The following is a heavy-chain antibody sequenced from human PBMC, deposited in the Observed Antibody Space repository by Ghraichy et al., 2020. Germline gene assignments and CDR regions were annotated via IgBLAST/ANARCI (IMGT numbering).Heavy chain of an antibody. V-gene: IGHV3-15*01. CDR3: TTIAVAYRYYYYGMDV. J-gene: IGHJ6*02. Sequence: GGSLRLSCAASGFTFSNAWMSWVRQAPGKGLEWVDRIKSKTDGGTTDYAAPVKGRFTISRDDSKNTLYLQMNSLKTEDTAVYYCTTIAVAYRYYYYGMDVWGQGTTVTVSS. CDR2: IKSKTDGGTT. D-gene: IGHD6-19*01. CDR1: GFTFSNAW.